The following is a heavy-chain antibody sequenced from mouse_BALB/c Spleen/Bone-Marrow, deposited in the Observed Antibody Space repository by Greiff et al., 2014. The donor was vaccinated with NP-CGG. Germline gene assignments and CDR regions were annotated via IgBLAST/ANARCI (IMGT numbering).Heavy chain of an antibody. V-gene: IGHV1-69*02. Sequence: QVQLQQSGAELVKPGAPVKLSCKASGYTFTDYWMNWVKQRPGRGLKWIGRIDPSDSETHYNQKFKDKATLTVDKSSTTAYIQLSNLTSEDSAVYYCARTAYWGQGTLVTVSA. CDR1: GYTFTDYW. CDR3: ARTAY. CDR2: IDPSDSET. J-gene: IGHJ3*01.